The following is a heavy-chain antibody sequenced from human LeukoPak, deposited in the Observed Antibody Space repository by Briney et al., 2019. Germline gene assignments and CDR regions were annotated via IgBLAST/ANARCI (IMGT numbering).Heavy chain of an antibody. CDR2: ISYDGSNK. Sequence: GGSLRLSCAASGFTFSSYGMHWVRQAPGKGLEWVAVISYDGSNKYYADSVKGRFTISRDNSKNTLYLQMNSLRAEDTAVYYCAKDSSGYELDYWGQGTLVTVSS. V-gene: IGHV3-30*18. CDR1: GFTFSSYG. D-gene: IGHD3-22*01. CDR3: AKDSSGYELDY. J-gene: IGHJ4*02.